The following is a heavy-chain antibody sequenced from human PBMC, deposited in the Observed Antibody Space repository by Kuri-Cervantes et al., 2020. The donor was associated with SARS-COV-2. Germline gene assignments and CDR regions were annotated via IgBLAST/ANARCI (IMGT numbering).Heavy chain of an antibody. CDR3: ARDQIVVVTKGSSIEYFQH. V-gene: IGHV1-18*01. Sequence: ASVKVSCKASGYTSTSYGISWVRQAPGQGLEWMGWISAYNGNTNYAQKLQGRVTMTTDTSTSTAYMELRSLRSDDTAVYYCARDQIVVVTKGSSIEYFQHWARAPWSPSPQ. CDR2: ISAYNGNT. J-gene: IGHJ1*01. CDR1: GYTSTSYG. D-gene: IGHD3-22*01.